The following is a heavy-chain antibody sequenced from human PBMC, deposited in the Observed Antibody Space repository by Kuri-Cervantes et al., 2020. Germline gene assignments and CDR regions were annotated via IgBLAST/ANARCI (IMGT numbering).Heavy chain of an antibody. V-gene: IGHV3-48*04. CDR1: GFMFSGYS. Sequence: LSLTCAASGFMFSGYSMNWVRQAPGRGLEWVSYISGSGSSIYYADSVRGRFTISRDNAKNTLYLQMNSLRAEDTAVYYCASHIAVARMVDYWGQGTLVTVSS. CDR3: ASHIAVARMVDY. D-gene: IGHD6-19*01. J-gene: IGHJ4*02. CDR2: ISGSGSSI.